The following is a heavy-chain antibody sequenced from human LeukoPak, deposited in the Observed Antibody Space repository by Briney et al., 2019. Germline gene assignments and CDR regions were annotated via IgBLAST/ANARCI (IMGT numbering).Heavy chain of an antibody. V-gene: IGHV3-23*01. CDR1: GFTFSNYA. D-gene: IGHD3-16*01. CDR3: AKVNGGDMITYGGLDY. Sequence: GGSLRLSCAASGFTFSNYAMSWVRQAAGKGLEWVSAISGNGDITYYTDSVKGRFTISRDNSKNTLYLQMNSLRAEDTAIYYCAKVNGGDMITYGGLDYWGQGTLVTVSS. J-gene: IGHJ4*02. CDR2: ISGNGDIT.